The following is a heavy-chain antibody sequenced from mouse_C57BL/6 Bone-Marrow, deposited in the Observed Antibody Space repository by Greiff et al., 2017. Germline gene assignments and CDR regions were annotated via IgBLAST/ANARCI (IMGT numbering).Heavy chain of an antibody. CDR1: GYTFTSYT. CDR3: EPLWLRRAGFAD. D-gene: IGHD2-2*01. J-gene: IGHJ3*01. Sequence: QVQLQQSGAELARPGASVKMSCKASGYTFTSYTMHWVKQRPGQGLEWIGYINPSSGYTKYNQKFKDKATLTADKSSSTAYMQLSSLTSEDSAVYYCEPLWLRRAGFADWGQGTLVTVSA. CDR2: INPSSGYT. V-gene: IGHV1-4*01.